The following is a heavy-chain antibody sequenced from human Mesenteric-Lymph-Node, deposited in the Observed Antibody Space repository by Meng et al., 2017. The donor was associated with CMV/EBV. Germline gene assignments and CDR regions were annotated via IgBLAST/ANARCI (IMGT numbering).Heavy chain of an antibody. CDR3: GGEVYYGMDV. Sequence: SETLSLTCAVYGGSFSGYYWSWIRQPPGKGLEWIGEINHSGSTNYNPSLKSRVTISVDTSKNQFSLKLSSVTAADTAVYYCGGEVYYGMDVWGQGTTVTVS. CDR2: INHSGST. J-gene: IGHJ6*02. D-gene: IGHD2-21*01. V-gene: IGHV4-34*01. CDR1: GGSFSGYY.